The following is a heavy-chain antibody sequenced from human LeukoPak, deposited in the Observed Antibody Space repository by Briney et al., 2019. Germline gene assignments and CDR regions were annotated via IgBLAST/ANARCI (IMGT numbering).Heavy chain of an antibody. CDR3: ARGPSYSSRGNWFDP. CDR2: MNPNSGNT. J-gene: IGHJ5*02. CDR1: GGTFSSYA. D-gene: IGHD6-19*01. V-gene: IGHV1-8*02. Sequence: ASVKVSCKASGGTFSSYAINWVRQATGQGLEWMGWMNPNSGNTGYAQKFQGRVTMTRNTSISTAYMELSSLRSEDTAVYYCARGPSYSSRGNWFDPWGQGTLVTVPS.